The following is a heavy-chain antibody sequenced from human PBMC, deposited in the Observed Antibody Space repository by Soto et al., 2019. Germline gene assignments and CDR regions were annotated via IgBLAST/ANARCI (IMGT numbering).Heavy chain of an antibody. V-gene: IGHV1-18*01. CDR3: ARDLFGELPN. Sequence: VASVKVSCKASGYTSNCITWMRQAPGQGLEWMGWINAYNGNTNYAQKLQGRVTMTTDTSTNTAYMELRSLRSDDTAVYYCARDLFGELPNWGQGTLVTVSS. J-gene: IGHJ4*02. CDR1: GYTSNC. CDR2: INAYNGNT. D-gene: IGHD3-10*01.